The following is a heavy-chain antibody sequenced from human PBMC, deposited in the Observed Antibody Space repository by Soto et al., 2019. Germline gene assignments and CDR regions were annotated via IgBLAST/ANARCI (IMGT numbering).Heavy chain of an antibody. CDR1: GFTFSRYA. CDR3: ARFKGCSGGTCYSYFDY. CDR2: ISSDGSNK. J-gene: IGHJ4*02. Sequence: QVQLVESGGGVVQPGRSLRLSCAASGFTFSRYARHWVRQAPGKRLEWLAVISSDGSNKYDADSVKGRFTISRDNSTNTLYLQMNSVRADDTDVYYCARFKGCSGGTCYSYFDYWGQGTLVTVSS. V-gene: IGHV3-30-3*01. D-gene: IGHD2-15*01.